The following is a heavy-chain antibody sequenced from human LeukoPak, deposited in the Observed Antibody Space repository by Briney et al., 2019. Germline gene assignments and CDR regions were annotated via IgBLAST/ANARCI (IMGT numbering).Heavy chain of an antibody. D-gene: IGHD6-13*01. J-gene: IGHJ4*02. V-gene: IGHV3-23*01. Sequence: GGSLRLSCAASGFTFSTYWMHWVRQAPGKGLEWVSGISGSGINTYYADSVKGRFTISRDNSKGTLYLQMNSLRAEDTAVYYCAKRYTSGWYQYYFDCWGQGTLVTVSS. CDR2: ISGSGINT. CDR1: GFTFSTYW. CDR3: AKRYTSGWYQYYFDC.